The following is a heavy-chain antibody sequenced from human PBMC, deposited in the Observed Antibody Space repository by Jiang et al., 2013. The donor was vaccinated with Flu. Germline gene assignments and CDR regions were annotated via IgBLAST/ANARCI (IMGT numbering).Heavy chain of an antibody. D-gene: IGHD1-14*01. CDR3: SRTGGSDF. CDR1: GDSVSSKSAA. CDR2: TYYRSRWHN. Sequence: QTLSLTCAISGDSVSSKSAAWNWIRQSPSRGLEWLGRTYYRSRWHNEYAASVKGRITINPDTSRNQFSLQLNSVTPEDTAVYYCSRTGGSDFWGQGTLVTVSA. J-gene: IGHJ4*02. V-gene: IGHV6-1*01.